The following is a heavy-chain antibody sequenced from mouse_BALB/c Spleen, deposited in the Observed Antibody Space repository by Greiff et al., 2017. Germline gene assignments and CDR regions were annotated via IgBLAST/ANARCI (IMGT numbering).Heavy chain of an antibody. Sequence: EVKLVESGGGLVKPGGSLKLSCAASGFTFSSYAMSWVRQTPEKRLEWVASISSGGSTYYPDSVKGRFTISRDNARNILYLQMSSLRSEDTAMYYCAREYYGSSHWYFDVWGAGTTVTVSS. CDR3: AREYYGSSHWYFDV. CDR1: GFTFSSYA. CDR2: ISSGGST. V-gene: IGHV5-6-5*01. D-gene: IGHD1-1*01. J-gene: IGHJ1*01.